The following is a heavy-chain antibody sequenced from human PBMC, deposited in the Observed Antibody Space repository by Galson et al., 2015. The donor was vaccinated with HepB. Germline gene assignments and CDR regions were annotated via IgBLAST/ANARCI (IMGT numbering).Heavy chain of an antibody. CDR3: ARNDMPGTTDY. V-gene: IGHV3-7*03. D-gene: IGHD1-1*01. CDR2: TKEDGSEK. Sequence: SLRLSCAASGFTFSRYWMSWVRQAPGKGLEWVANTKEDGSEKYYVDSVKGRFTISRDNAKKSLYLQMNSLRAEDTAVYYCARNDMPGTTDYWGQGTQVTVSP. J-gene: IGHJ4*02. CDR1: GFTFSRYW.